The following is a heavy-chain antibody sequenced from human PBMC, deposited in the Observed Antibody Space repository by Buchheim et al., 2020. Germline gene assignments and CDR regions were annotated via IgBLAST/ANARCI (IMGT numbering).Heavy chain of an antibody. CDR2: IYYSGST. CDR1: GGSISSYY. CDR3: ARDSLDYGGNSGLGYYYGMDV. Sequence: QVQLQESGPGLVKPSETLSLTCTVSGGSISSYYWSWIRQPPGKGLEWIGYIYYSGSTNYNPSLKSRVTISVDTSKNLFSLKLSSVTAADTAVYYCARDSLDYGGNSGLGYYYGMDVWGQGTT. J-gene: IGHJ6*02. D-gene: IGHD4-23*01. V-gene: IGHV4-59*01.